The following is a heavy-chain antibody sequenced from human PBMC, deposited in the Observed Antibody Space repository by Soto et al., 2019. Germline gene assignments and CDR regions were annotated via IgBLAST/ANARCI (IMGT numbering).Heavy chain of an antibody. CDR1: GGSFSGYF. J-gene: IGHJ4*02. CDR2: ISHSGRT. D-gene: IGHD5-12*01. Sequence: QVQLQQWDAGLLKPSETLSLTCAVYGGSFSGYFWSWIRQSPGKGLEWIGEISHSGRTNYNPSLMSRLTISVRTSKNQCSLKLRSVTAADTAVYYCARAVGIVDTGSAVDIWGQGALVTVSS. CDR3: ARAVGIVDTGSAVDI. V-gene: IGHV4-34*01.